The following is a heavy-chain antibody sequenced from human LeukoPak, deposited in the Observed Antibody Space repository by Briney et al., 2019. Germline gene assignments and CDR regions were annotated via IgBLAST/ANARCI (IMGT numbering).Heavy chain of an antibody. D-gene: IGHD4-11*01. CDR1: GFTFSNYG. CDR2: IWYDGSNK. J-gene: IGHJ4*02. Sequence: RSGGSLRLSCAASGFTFSNYGMYWVRQAPGKGLEWVAVIWYDGSNKYYADSVKGRFTISRDNSKNTLFLQMNSLRAEDTAVYYCTKRRGDSNVSDYWGQGTLVTVSS. CDR3: TKRRGDSNVSDY. V-gene: IGHV3-33*06.